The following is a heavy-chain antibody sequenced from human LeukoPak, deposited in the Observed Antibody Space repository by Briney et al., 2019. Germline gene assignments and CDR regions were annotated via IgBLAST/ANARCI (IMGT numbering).Heavy chain of an antibody. J-gene: IGHJ4*02. CDR2: ISSSSTYI. Sequence: GGSLRLSCAASGFTFGSHTMLWLRQPPGKGLEWVSSISSSSTYIYYAESVKGRFTISRYNAKNTLYLQMNSLGAEDTAVYYCARRKDDSSGPDDYWGQGTLVTVSS. V-gene: IGHV3-21*01. D-gene: IGHD3-22*01. CDR1: GFTFGSHT. CDR3: ARRKDDSSGPDDY.